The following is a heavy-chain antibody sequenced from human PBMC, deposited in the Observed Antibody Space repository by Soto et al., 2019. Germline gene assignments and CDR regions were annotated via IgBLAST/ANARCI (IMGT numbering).Heavy chain of an antibody. V-gene: IGHV1-69*06. D-gene: IGHD6-13*01. J-gene: IGHJ6*01. Sequence: GASVKVSCKASGGTFSSYAISWVRQSPGQGLEWMGGIIPIFGTANYAQKFQGRVTITADKSTSTAYMELRSLRSEDTAVYYCARDSVIQEIAEVTMDVWGQGTTVTVSS. CDR3: ARDSVIQEIAEVTMDV. CDR1: GGTFSSYA. CDR2: IIPIFGTA.